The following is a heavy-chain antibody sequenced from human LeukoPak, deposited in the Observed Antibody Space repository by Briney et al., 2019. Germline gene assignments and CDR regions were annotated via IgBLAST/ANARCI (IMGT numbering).Heavy chain of an antibody. CDR2: ISSSGSTI. J-gene: IGHJ4*02. Sequence: GGSLRLSCAASGFTFSSYEMNWVRQAPGKGLEWVSYISSSGSTIYYADSVKGRFTISRDNAKYSLYLQMNSLRAEDTAVYYCTSTRGSYPSRGYFDYWGQGTLVTVSS. V-gene: IGHV3-48*03. CDR3: TSTRGSYPSRGYFDY. D-gene: IGHD1-26*01. CDR1: GFTFSSYE.